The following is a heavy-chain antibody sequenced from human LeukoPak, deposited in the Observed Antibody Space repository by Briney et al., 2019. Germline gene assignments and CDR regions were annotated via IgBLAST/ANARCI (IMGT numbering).Heavy chain of an antibody. J-gene: IGHJ4*02. CDR3: ARQGTITYAYFDY. D-gene: IGHD2-2*01. CDR1: GGSISSSSYY. Sequence: SETLSLTCTVSGGSISSSSYYWGWIRQPPGKGLEWIGSIYYSGSTYYNPSLKSRVTISVDTSKNQLSLNRRAVPAADTAVYYCARQGTITYAYFDYWSQGTLVTVSS. V-gene: IGHV4-39*07. CDR2: IYYSGST.